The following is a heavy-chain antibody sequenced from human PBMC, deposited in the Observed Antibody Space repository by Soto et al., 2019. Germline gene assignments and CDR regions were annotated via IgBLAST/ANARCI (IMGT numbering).Heavy chain of an antibody. J-gene: IGHJ4*02. CDR2: IYYSGST. CDR1: DCFISSYY. D-gene: IGHD3-16*01. Sequence: PSETLLLTCTVSDCFISSYYWSLIRQPPGKGLEWIGYIYYSGSTNYNPSLKSRVTISADTSKNQFSLKLSSVTAADTAVYYCARGDGGPEVDYWGQGTLVTVSS. CDR3: ARGDGGPEVDY. V-gene: IGHV4-59*01.